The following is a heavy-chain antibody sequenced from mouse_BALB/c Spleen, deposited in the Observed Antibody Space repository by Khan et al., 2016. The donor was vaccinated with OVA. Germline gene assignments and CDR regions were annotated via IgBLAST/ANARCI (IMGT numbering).Heavy chain of an antibody. J-gene: IGHJ3*01. D-gene: IGHD2-4*01. Sequence: VQLQESGPGLVQPSQSLSITCTVSGFSLTSYGVHWVRQSPGEGLEWLGVIWSGGSTDYNAAFISRLSISKDNSKTQVFFKMNSLQANDTAIYYCARNYDYDEGLAYWGQGTLVTVSA. CDR3: ARNYDYDEGLAY. CDR1: GFSLTSYG. V-gene: IGHV2-2*02. CDR2: IWSGGST.